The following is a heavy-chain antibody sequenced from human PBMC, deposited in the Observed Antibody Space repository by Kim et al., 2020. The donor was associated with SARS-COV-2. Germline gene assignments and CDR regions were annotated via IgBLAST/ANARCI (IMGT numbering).Heavy chain of an antibody. V-gene: IGHV4-34*01. CDR1: GGSFSGYY. J-gene: IGHJ6*01. CDR2: INHSGST. Sequence: SETLSLTCAVYGGSFSGYYWSWIRQPPGKGLEWIGEINHSGSTNYNPSLKSRVTISVDTSNNQFSLKLSSVTAADTAVYYCARLLYCSSTSCYTYYYGM. CDR3: ARLLYCSSTSCYTYYYGM. D-gene: IGHD2-2*02.